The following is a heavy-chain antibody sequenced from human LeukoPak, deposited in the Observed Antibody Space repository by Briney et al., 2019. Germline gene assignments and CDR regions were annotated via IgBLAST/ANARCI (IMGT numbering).Heavy chain of an antibody. CDR3: AKDLLRWSFDY. V-gene: IGHV3-23*01. D-gene: IGHD4-23*01. CDR2: IHGSDDNT. J-gene: IGHJ4*02. Sequence: PGGSLRLSCAASGFTFNRYAMTWVRQAPGKGLEWVSAIHGSDDNTHYADSVKGRFTISRDKSKNTLYLQMNSLRADDTAVYYCAKDLLRWSFDYWGQGTLVTVSS. CDR1: GFTFNRYA.